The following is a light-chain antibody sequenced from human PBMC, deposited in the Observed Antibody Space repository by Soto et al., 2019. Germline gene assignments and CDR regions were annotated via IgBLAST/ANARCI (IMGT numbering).Light chain of an antibody. J-gene: IGKJ4*01. CDR2: GAS. CDR3: QQYGSSPLT. CDR1: QSVSRNY. V-gene: IGKV3-20*01. Sequence: EIVLTQSPGTLSLSPGESATLSCRVSQSVSRNYLAWYQHKPGQAPRLLIYGASSRATGIPDRFGGSGSGTDFTLTISRLEPEDFAVYYCQQYGSSPLTFGGGTKVQIK.